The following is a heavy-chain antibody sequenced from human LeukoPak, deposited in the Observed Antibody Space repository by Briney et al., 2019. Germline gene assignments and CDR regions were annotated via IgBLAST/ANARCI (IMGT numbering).Heavy chain of an antibody. D-gene: IGHD1-26*01. CDR1: GGSISSSSYY. Sequence: SETLSLTCTVSGGSISSSSYYWGWIRQPPGKGLEWIGSIYYSGSTYYNPSLKSRVTISVDTSKNQFSLKLSSVTAADTAAYYCARQEWELTAYWGQGTLVTVSS. V-gene: IGHV4-39*01. CDR2: IYYSGST. J-gene: IGHJ4*02. CDR3: ARQEWELTAY.